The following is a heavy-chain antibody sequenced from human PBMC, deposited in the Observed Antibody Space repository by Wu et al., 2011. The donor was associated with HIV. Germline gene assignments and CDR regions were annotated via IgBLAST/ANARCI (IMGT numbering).Heavy chain of an antibody. CDR1: GYTFTGYY. V-gene: IGHV1-2*02. D-gene: IGHD3-22*01. CDR3: ARGPYYYDSSGYLDYYYYYMDV. Sequence: QVQLVQSGAEVKKPGASVKVSCKASGYTFTGYYMHWVRQAPGQGLEWMGWINPNSGGTNYAQKFQGRVTMTRDTSISTAYMELSRLRSDDTAVYYCARGPYYYDSSGYLDYYYYYMDVWGKGTTVTVSS. J-gene: IGHJ6*03. CDR2: INPNSGGT.